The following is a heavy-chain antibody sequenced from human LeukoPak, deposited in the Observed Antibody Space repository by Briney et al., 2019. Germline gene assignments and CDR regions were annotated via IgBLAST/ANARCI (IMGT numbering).Heavy chain of an antibody. Sequence: PSETLSLTCAVSGGSISSGGYSRSWIRQPPGKGLEWIGYIYHSGSTYYNPSLKSRVTISVDTSKNQFSLKLSSVTAADTAVYYCARHAVRGVIITGHYFDYWGQGTLVTVSS. J-gene: IGHJ4*02. V-gene: IGHV4-30-2*01. CDR1: GGSISSGGYS. CDR2: IYHSGST. CDR3: ARHAVRGVIITGHYFDY. D-gene: IGHD3-10*01.